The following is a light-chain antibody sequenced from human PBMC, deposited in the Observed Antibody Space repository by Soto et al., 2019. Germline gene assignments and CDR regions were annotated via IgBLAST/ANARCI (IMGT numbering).Light chain of an antibody. CDR2: DVS. CDR3: SSYTSSSTLYV. CDR1: SSDVGGYNY. V-gene: IGLV2-14*01. Sequence: QSALTQPASVYGSPGQSITISCTGTSSDVGGYNYVSWYQQHPGKAPKLMIYDVSNRPSGVSNRFSGSKSGNTASLTISALQAEDEADYYCSSYTSSSTLYVFGTGTKVTVL. J-gene: IGLJ1*01.